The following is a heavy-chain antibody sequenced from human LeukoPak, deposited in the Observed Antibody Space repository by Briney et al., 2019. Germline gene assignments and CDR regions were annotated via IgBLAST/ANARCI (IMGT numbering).Heavy chain of an antibody. Sequence: GGSLRLSCAASGFTFSDHWMSWVRQAPGKGLEWVANIKQDGGERDFADSVKGRFSISRDNAKNSLNLHMNSLRAEDTAVYYCARVRREELYYDFWSGPWFDPWGQGTLVTVSS. J-gene: IGHJ5*02. V-gene: IGHV3-7*01. CDR2: IKQDGGER. D-gene: IGHD3-3*01. CDR1: GFTFSDHW. CDR3: ARVRREELYYDFWSGPWFDP.